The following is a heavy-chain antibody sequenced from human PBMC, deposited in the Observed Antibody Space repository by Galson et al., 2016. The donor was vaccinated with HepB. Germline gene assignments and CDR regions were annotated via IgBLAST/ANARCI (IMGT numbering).Heavy chain of an antibody. CDR3: ARVEKLYDILTAGYYYGMDV. CDR1: GGSFSGYY. V-gene: IGHV4-34*01. J-gene: IGHJ6*02. Sequence: SETLSLTCAISGGSFSGYYWSWIRQPPGKGLEWVGEVNHSENPTYNPSLKSRVTISVDTSKNQFSLKLTPLTAADTAVYYCARVEKLYDILTAGYYYGMDVWGQGTTVTVSS. D-gene: IGHD3-9*01. CDR2: VNHSENP.